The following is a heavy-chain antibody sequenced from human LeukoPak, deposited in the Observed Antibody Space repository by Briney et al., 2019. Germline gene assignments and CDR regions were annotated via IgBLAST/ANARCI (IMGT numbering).Heavy chain of an antibody. CDR2: IYYSGST. D-gene: IGHD3-22*01. CDR3: ARGERDQVPQYYYDSSGYYLFDY. V-gene: IGHV4-39*01. CDR1: GGSISSSSYY. J-gene: IGHJ4*02. Sequence: SETLSLTCTVSGGSISSSSYYWGWIRQPPGKGLEWIGSIYYSGSTYYNPSLKSRVTISVDTSKNQFSLKLSSVTAADTAVYYCARGERDQVPQYYYDSSGYYLFDYWGQGTLVTVSS.